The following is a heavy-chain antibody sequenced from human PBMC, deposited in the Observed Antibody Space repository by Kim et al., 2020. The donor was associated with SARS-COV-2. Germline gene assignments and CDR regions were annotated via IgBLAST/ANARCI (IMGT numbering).Heavy chain of an antibody. D-gene: IGHD3-16*01. CDR3: ARSRRAYEYMAV. CDR2: IRTNTYGGTR. CDR1: GFTFSDYY. Sequence: GGSLRLSCTASGFTFSDYYMTWVRLAPGKGLEWVGLIRTNTYGGTREYAPSVKDRFTVSRDDSNSVAYLQLNSLRSEDTAVYYCARSRRAYEYMAVWGKG. J-gene: IGHJ6*03. V-gene: IGHV3-49*04.